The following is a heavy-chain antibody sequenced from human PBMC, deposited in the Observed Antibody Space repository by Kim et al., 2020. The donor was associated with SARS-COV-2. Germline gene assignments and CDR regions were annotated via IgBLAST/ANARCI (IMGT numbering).Heavy chain of an antibody. V-gene: IGHV4-39*07. CDR2: IYYSGST. J-gene: IGHJ4*02. D-gene: IGHD5-18*01. Sequence: SETLSRTCTVSGGSISSSSYYWGWIRQPPGKGLEWIGSIYYSGSTYYNPSLKSRVTISVDTSKNQFSLKLSSVTAADTAVYYCARDRESYGYFDYWGQGT. CDR3: ARDRESYGYFDY. CDR1: GGSISSSSYY.